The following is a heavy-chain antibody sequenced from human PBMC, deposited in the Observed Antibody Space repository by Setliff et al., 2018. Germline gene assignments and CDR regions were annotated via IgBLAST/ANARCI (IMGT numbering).Heavy chain of an antibody. CDR2: IHPGDSDI. D-gene: IGHD3-10*01. CDR3: AVLQVPLAAPAHFEF. Sequence: GESLKISCKGSGYRFTNSWIGWVRQMPGKGLEWMGIIHPGDSDIRYGPSFQGQVTISADKSINTAYLQWVGLKASDTAMYYCAVLQVPLAAPAHFEFWGQGTPGTVSS. CDR1: GYRFTNSW. V-gene: IGHV5-51*01. J-gene: IGHJ4*02.